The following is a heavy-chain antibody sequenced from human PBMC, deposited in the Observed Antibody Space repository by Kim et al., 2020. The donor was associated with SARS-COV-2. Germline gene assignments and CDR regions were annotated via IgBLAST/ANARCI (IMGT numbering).Heavy chain of an antibody. V-gene: IGHV3-72*01. CDR1: GFAFSDNY. CDR3: TRDQVGPTGMAH. CDR2: SRNKARGYTP. D-gene: IGHD1-26*01. J-gene: IGHJ1*01. Sequence: GGSLRLSCAASGFAFSDNYMDWVRQAPGQGLEWVGRSRNKARGYTPQYAASVKGRFVISRDDSENSMYLQMTSLKTEDTAVYYCTRDQVGPTGMAHWGQG.